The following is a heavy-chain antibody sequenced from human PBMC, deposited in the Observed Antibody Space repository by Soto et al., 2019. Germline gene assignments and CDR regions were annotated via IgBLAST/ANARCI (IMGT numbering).Heavy chain of an antibody. Sequence: GGSLRLSSAASGFTFSTYAMSWVRQAPGKGLEWVSTISGSGSGTYYADSVKGRFTISRDNSKNTLDLQMNTLRAGDTAVYYCAKDQYYCDSSGYFDAFDIWGQGTMVTVSS. CDR3: AKDQYYCDSSGYFDAFDI. D-gene: IGHD3-22*01. CDR1: GFTFSTYA. CDR2: ISGSGSGT. V-gene: IGHV3-23*01. J-gene: IGHJ3*02.